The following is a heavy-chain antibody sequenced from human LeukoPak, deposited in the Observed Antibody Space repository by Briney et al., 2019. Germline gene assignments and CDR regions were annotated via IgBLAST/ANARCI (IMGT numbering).Heavy chain of an antibody. CDR3: AVAPGDY. CDR2: INPNSDYT. V-gene: IGHV1-2*02. CDR1: GYAFTGYY. Sequence: ASVKVSCKASGYAFTGYYMHWVRQAPGQGLERMGWINPNSDYTFYAQKFQGRVTLTRDTSISTVYMELTTLTSDDTALYYCAVAPGDYWGQGTLVSVSA. D-gene: IGHD2-21*01. J-gene: IGHJ4*02.